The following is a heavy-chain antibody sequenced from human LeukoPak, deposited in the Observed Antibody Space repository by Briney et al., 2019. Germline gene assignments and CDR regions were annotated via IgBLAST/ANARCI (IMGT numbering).Heavy chain of an antibody. CDR3: AREVCVNGVCQRYSDF. J-gene: IGHJ4*02. CDR1: GYTFTDFY. V-gene: IGHV1-2*02. D-gene: IGHD2-8*01. Sequence: ASVKVSCKASGYTFTDFYIHWVRQAPGQGLEWMGWINPKTGGTNYGQRFKGRVTLTRDTSTSTAYMELSRVRSYDTAVYYCAREVCVNGVCQRYSDFWGQGTPVTVSS. CDR2: INPKTGGT.